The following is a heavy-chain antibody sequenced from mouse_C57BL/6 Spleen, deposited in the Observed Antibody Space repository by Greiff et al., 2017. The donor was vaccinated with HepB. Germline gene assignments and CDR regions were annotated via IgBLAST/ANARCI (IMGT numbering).Heavy chain of an antibody. J-gene: IGHJ4*01. V-gene: IGHV1-15*01. CDR2: IDPETGGT. D-gene: IGHD6-1*01. CDR1: GYTFTDYE. Sequence: VQLQQSGAELVRPGASVTLSCKASGYTFTDYEMHWVKQTPVHGLEWIGAIDPETGGTAYNQKFKGKAILTADKSSSTAYMELRSLTSEDSAVYYCTRSASLYAMDYWGQGTSVTVSS. CDR3: TRSASLYAMDY.